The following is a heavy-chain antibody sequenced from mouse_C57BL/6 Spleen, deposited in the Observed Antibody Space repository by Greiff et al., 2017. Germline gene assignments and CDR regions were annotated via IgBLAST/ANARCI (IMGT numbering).Heavy chain of an antibody. V-gene: IGHV1-76*01. CDR3: ARITTVVATDAMDY. CDR2: IYPGSGNT. J-gene: IGHJ4*01. Sequence: QVQLKQSGAELVRPGASVKLSCKASGYTFTDYYIHWVKQRPGQGLEWIARIYPGSGNTYYNEKFKGKATLTVDKSSSTTYMQLSSLTSEDSAVYFCARITTVVATDAMDYWGQGTSVTVSS. CDR1: GYTFTDYY. D-gene: IGHD1-1*01.